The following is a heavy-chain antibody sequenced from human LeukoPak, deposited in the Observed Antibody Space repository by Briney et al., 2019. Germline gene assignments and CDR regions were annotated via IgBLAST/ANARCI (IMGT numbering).Heavy chain of an antibody. CDR2: IYYSGST. J-gene: IGHJ6*03. CDR3: GRLFYDFWSGHYYYYMDV. V-gene: IGHV4-39*01. Sequence: SETLSLTCTVSGGSIRSTSYYWGWIRQPPGKGLEWIGSIYYSGSTYYNLSLKSRVTISVDTSKNQFSLKLSSVTAADTAVYYCGRLFYDFWSGHYYYYMDVWGKGTTVTVSS. CDR1: GGSIRSTSYY. D-gene: IGHD3-3*01.